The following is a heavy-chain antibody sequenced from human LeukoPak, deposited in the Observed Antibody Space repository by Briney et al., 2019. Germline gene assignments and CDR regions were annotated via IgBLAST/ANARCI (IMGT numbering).Heavy chain of an antibody. J-gene: IGHJ4*02. Sequence: KPSETLSLTCTVSGGSISSYYWSWIRQPPGKGLEWIGYIYYSGSTNYNPSLKSRVTISVDTSKNQFSLKLSSVTAADTAVYYCARDPGGVDYWGQGTLVTVSS. CDR1: GGSISSYY. CDR2: IYYSGST. D-gene: IGHD3-10*01. V-gene: IGHV4-59*01. CDR3: ARDPGGVDY.